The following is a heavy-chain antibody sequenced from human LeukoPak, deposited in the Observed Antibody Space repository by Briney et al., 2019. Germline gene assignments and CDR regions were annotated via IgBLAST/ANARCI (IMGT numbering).Heavy chain of an antibody. V-gene: IGHV3-49*04. CDR2: IRSKAYGGTT. Sequence: GRSLRLSCTASGFTFGDYGMNWVRQAPGKGLEWVGFIRSKAYGGTTEYAASVKGRFTTSRDDSKSIAYLQMNSLKTEDTAVYFCIRDQYCTGGTCYFDYWGQGTLVTVSS. J-gene: IGHJ4*02. D-gene: IGHD2-8*02. CDR1: GFTFGDYG. CDR3: IRDQYCTGGTCYFDY.